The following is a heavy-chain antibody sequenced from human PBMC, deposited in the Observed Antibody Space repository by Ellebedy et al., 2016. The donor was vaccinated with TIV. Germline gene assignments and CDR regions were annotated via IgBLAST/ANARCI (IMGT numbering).Heavy chain of an antibody. CDR3: ARPKAPGAIGSIAAAGAKGFDP. V-gene: IGHV4-39*01. J-gene: IGHJ5*02. CDR1: GGSISSSSYY. Sequence: SETLSLTXTVSGGSISSSSYYWGWIRQPPGKGLEWIGSIYYSGSTYYNPSLKSRVTISVDTSKNQFSLKLSSVTAADTAVYYCARPKAPGAIGSIAAAGAKGFDPWGQGTLVTVSS. CDR2: IYYSGST. D-gene: IGHD6-13*01.